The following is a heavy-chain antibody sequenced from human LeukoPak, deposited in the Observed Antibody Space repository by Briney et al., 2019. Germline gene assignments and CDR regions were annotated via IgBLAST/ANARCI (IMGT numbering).Heavy chain of an antibody. V-gene: IGHV1-18*01. Sequence: ASVKVSCKASGGTFSSYAISWVRQAPGQGLEWMGWISAYNGNTNYAQILQGRVTMTADTSTSTAYMELRSLRSDDTAVYYCATASQIYYFGYWGQGTLVTVSS. CDR1: GGTFSSYA. CDR3: ATASQIYYFGY. CDR2: ISAYNGNT. J-gene: IGHJ4*02.